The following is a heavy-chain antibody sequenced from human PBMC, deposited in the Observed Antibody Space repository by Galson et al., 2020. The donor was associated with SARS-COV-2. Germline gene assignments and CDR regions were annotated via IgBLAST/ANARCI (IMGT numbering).Heavy chain of an antibody. V-gene: IGHV4-39*01. J-gene: IGHJ4*02. D-gene: IGHD3-9*01. CDR1: GGSISSSNYY. Sequence: SETLSITCSVSGGSISSSNYYWGWVRQPPGKGLEWIGSTYYSGSGYYNPSLTSRLTISVDTSKNQFFMKLTSVTAADTAVYYCARQILTGYYSFYYFDYWGQGALITVSS. CDR3: ARQILTGYYSFYYFDY. CDR2: TYYSGSG.